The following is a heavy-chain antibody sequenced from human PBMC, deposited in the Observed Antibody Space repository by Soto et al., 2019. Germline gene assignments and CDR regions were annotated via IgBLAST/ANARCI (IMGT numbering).Heavy chain of an antibody. V-gene: IGHV2-5*02. CDR1: GFSLTTVGMG. D-gene: IGHD3-10*02. CDR3: AHRNSRMFAFDI. J-gene: IGHJ3*02. CDR2: IYWDDDR. Sequence: SGPTLVNPTQTLTLTCTFSGFSLTTVGMGVGWIRQPPGKALDWLGIIYWDDDRRYSPSLNGRVTFIKDTSKNQVALTMTNVDPVDTGTYYCAHRNSRMFAFDIWGQGTLVTVSS.